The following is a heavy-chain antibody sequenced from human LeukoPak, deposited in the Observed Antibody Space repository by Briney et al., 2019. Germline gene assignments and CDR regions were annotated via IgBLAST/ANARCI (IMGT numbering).Heavy chain of an antibody. CDR1: GFTFSSYS. V-gene: IGHV3-21*01. D-gene: IGHD1-1*01. CDR2: ISSSSSYI. CDR3: ARGTENYFDY. J-gene: IGHJ4*02. Sequence: GGSLRLPCAASGFTFSSYSMNWVRQAPGKGLEWVSSISSSSSYIYYADSVKGRFTISRDNAKNSLYLQMNSLRAEDTAVYYCARGTENYFDYWGQGTLVTVSS.